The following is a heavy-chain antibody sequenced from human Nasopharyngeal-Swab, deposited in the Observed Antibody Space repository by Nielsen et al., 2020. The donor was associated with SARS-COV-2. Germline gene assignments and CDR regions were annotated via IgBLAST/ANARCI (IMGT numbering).Heavy chain of an antibody. V-gene: IGHV4-39*01. J-gene: IGHJ3*02. CDR3: ARHKWELNDAFDI. D-gene: IGHD1-26*01. CDR2: IYYSGST. CDR1: GGSISSSSYY. Sequence: SETLSLTCTVSGGSISSSSYYWGWIRQPPGKGLEWIGSIYYSGSTYYNPSLKSRVTIFADTSKNQLSLKLSSVTATDTAVYYCARHKWELNDAFDIWGQGTKVTVSS.